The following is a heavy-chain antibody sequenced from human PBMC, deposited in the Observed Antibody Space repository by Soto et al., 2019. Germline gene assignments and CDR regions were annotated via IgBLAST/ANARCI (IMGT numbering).Heavy chain of an antibody. CDR2: ISYDGSNK. CDR1: GFTFSSYG. J-gene: IGHJ4*02. Sequence: QVQLVESGGCVVQPGRSLRLSCAASGFTFSSYGMHWVRQAPGKGLEWVAVISYDGSNKYYADSVKGRFTISRDNSKNTLYLQMNSLRAEDTAVYYCAKDSDPEWYWGQGTLVTVSS. CDR3: AKDSDPEWY. V-gene: IGHV3-30*18. D-gene: IGHD3-3*01.